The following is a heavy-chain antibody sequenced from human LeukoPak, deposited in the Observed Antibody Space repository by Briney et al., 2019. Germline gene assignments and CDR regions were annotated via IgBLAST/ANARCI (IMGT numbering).Heavy chain of an antibody. V-gene: IGHV3-30*04. CDR2: ISYDGSNK. J-gene: IGHJ5*02. Sequence: GGSLRLSCAASGITFSSYAMHWVRQAPGKGLEWVAVISYDGSNKYYADSVKGRFTISRDNSKNTLYLQMNSLRAEDTAVYYCARDYCSGGSCYSENWFDPWGQGTLVTVSS. CDR3: ARDYCSGGSCYSENWFDP. CDR1: GITFSSYA. D-gene: IGHD2-15*01.